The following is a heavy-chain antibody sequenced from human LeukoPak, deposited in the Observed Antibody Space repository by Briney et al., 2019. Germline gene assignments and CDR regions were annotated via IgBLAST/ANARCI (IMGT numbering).Heavy chain of an antibody. CDR3: AAVSIAAEYYFDY. CDR2: INPDNGGT. CDR1: GYTFTGYY. D-gene: IGHD6-6*01. Sequence: ASVKVSCKASGYTFTGYYMHWVRQAPGQGLEWMGWINPDNGGTNYAQKFQGRVTMTRDMSISTAYMELSSLRSEDTAVYYCAAVSIAAEYYFDYWGQGTLVTVSS. J-gene: IGHJ4*02. V-gene: IGHV1-2*02.